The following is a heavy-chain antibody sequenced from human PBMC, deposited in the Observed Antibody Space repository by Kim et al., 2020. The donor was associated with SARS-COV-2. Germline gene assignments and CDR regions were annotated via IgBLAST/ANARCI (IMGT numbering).Heavy chain of an antibody. Sequence: GGSLRLSCAASGFTFSSYGMHWVRQAPGKGLEWVAVISYDGSNEHYADSVKGRFTISRDNSKNTLYLQINSLRAEDTAVYYCAKGVGDFWSGYYRDYYYYNMDVWGQGTTVTVSS. V-gene: IGHV3-30*18. J-gene: IGHJ6*02. CDR1: GFTFSSYG. CDR3: AKGVGDFWSGYYRDYYYYNMDV. CDR2: ISYDGSNE. D-gene: IGHD3-3*01.